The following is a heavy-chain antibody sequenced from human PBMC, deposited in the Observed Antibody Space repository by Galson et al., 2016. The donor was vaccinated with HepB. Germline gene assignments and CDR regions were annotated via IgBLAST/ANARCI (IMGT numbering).Heavy chain of an antibody. CDR1: GITFSSFW. CDR3: ARDRGSPARGGYYYYFGMDV. V-gene: IGHV3-7*01. Sequence: RLSCAASGITFSSFWMTWVRQAPGKGLEWVANIRPDGSEKFYVDSVKGRFTISRDNAKNSLYLQMNSLRAEDTAVYYCARDRGSPARGGYYYYFGMDVWGQGTTVIVSS. D-gene: IGHD1-26*01. J-gene: IGHJ6*02. CDR2: IRPDGSEK.